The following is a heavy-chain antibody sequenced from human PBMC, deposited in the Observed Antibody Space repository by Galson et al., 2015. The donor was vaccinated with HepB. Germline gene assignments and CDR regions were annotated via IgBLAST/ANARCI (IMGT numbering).Heavy chain of an antibody. CDR3: TSPVADY. J-gene: IGHJ4*02. V-gene: IGHV3-73*01. CDR2: IRSKANSYAT. Sequence: SLRLSCAASGFTFSSYAMHWVRQASGKGLEWVGRIRSKANSYATAYAASVKGRFTISRVDSKNTAYLQMNSLKTEDTAVYYCTSPVADYWGQGTLVTVSS. CDR1: GFTFSSYA.